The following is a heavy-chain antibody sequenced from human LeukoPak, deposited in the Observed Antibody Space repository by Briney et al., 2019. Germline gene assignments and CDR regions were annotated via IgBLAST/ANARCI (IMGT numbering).Heavy chain of an antibody. Sequence: ASVKVSCKASGYTFTGYHMHWVRQAPGQGLEWMGWINPNSGGTNYAQKFQGRVTMTRDTSISTAYMELSRLRSDDTAVYYCARGTLKPPAYYDILTGYYWQGRRDFDYWGQGTLVTVSS. CDR2: INPNSGGT. CDR3: ARGTLKPPAYYDILTGYYWQGRRDFDY. V-gene: IGHV1-2*02. D-gene: IGHD3-9*01. J-gene: IGHJ4*02. CDR1: GYTFTGYH.